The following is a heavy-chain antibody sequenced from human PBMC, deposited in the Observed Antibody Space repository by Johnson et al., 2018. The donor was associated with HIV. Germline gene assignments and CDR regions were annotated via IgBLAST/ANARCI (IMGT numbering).Heavy chain of an antibody. Sequence: VQLVESGGVVVQPGGSLRLSCAASGFTFDDYAMHWVRQAPGKGLEWVSLISWDGGSTYYADSVKGRFTISRDNSKNTLYLQMNSLRAEDTAVYYCAKDMGYGGNPGAFDIWGQGTMVTVSS. J-gene: IGHJ3*02. D-gene: IGHD4-23*01. CDR1: GFTFDDYA. V-gene: IGHV3-43D*03. CDR2: ISWDGGST. CDR3: AKDMGYGGNPGAFDI.